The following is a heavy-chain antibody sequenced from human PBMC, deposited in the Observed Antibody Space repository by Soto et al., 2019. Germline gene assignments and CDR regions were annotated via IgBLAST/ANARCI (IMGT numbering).Heavy chain of an antibody. J-gene: IGHJ6*02. D-gene: IGHD4-4*01. Sequence: QVQLVQSGAEMKEPGSSVKVSCKTSGGTFSSSAISWLRQAPGQGLEWMGGIIPLFRTPDYAQKFQGRVTIAADESTSPAYMELSSLRSEDTAVYYCARDNDRLQLGGNYYYLLDVWGQGTTITVSS. V-gene: IGHV1-69*12. CDR3: ARDNDRLQLGGNYYYLLDV. CDR1: GGTFSSSA. CDR2: IIPLFRTP.